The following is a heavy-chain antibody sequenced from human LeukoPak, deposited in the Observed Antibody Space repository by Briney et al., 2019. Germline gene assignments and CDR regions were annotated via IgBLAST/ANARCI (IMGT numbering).Heavy chain of an antibody. CDR3: AITTGLYGSGSSYAFDI. Sequence: GESRKISCKGSGYSFTSYWIGWVRQMPGKGLEWMGIIYPGDSDTRYSPSFQGQVTIPADKSISTAYLQWSSLKASDTAMYYCAITTGLYGSGSSYAFDIWGQGTMVTVSS. J-gene: IGHJ3*02. V-gene: IGHV5-51*01. CDR2: IYPGDSDT. D-gene: IGHD3-10*01. CDR1: GYSFTSYW.